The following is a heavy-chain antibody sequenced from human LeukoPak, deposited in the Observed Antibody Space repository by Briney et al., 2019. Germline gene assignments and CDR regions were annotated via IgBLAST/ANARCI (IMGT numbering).Heavy chain of an antibody. CDR1: GGTFSSYA. CDR3: AMGRGFGMDV. D-gene: IGHD3-10*01. CDR2: INPNSGGT. V-gene: IGHV1-2*04. J-gene: IGHJ6*02. Sequence: ASVKVSCKASGGTFSSYAISWVRQAPGQGLEWMGWINPNSGGTNYAQKFQGWVTMTRDTSISTAYMELSRLRSDDTAVYYCAMGRGFGMDVWGQGTTVTVSS.